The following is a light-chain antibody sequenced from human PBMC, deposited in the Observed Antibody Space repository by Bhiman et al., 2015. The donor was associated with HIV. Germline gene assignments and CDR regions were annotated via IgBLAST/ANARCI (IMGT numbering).Light chain of an antibody. CDR2: EVS. CDR1: SSDVGGYNY. CDR3: SSYAGSSTFV. V-gene: IGLV2-8*01. J-gene: IGLJ1*01. Sequence: QSALTQPPSASGSPGQSVTISCTGTSSDVGGYNYVSWYQQHPGQAPKLMIYEVSKRPSGVPDRFSGSKSGNTASLTVSGLQAEDEADYYCSSYAGSSTFVFGTGTKVTVL.